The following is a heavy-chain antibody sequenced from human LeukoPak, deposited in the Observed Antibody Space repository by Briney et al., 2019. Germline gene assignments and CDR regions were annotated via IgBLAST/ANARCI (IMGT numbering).Heavy chain of an antibody. Sequence: SETLSLTCTVSGGSISSSSYYWGWIRQPPGKGLEWIGSIYYSGSTYYNPSLKSRVTISVDTSKNQFTLKLSSVTAADTAVYYCARPEAIFGEWGQGTLVTVSS. CDR2: IYYSGST. J-gene: IGHJ4*02. D-gene: IGHD3-10*02. CDR1: GGSISSSSYY. CDR3: ARPEAIFGE. V-gene: IGHV4-39*01.